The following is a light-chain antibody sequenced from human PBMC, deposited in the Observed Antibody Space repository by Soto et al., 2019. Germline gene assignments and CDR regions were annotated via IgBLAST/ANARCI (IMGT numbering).Light chain of an antibody. Sequence: EIVLTQSPGTLSLSPGERATLSCRASQSVSSRFLAWYQQKPGQAPRLLMYGASNRATGIPDRFSGSGSGTEFTLTISSLQPDDFATYYCQHYNSYSEAFGQGTKVELK. CDR3: QHYNSYSEA. CDR2: GAS. J-gene: IGKJ1*01. CDR1: QSVSSRF. V-gene: IGKV3-20*01.